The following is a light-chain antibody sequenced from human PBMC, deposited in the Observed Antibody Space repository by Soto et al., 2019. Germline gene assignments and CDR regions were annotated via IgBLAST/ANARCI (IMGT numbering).Light chain of an antibody. V-gene: IGLV2-8*01. CDR2: EVT. Sequence: QSALTQPPSASGSPGQSVTISCTGTSTDVGAYNYVSWYQQHPGKAPKLMIYEVTKRPSGVPDRFSGSKSGNTASLTVSGLQTEDEADYYCQSYDRSLSGSFFGTGTKHRP. CDR3: QSYDRSLSGSF. J-gene: IGLJ1*01. CDR1: STDVGAYNY.